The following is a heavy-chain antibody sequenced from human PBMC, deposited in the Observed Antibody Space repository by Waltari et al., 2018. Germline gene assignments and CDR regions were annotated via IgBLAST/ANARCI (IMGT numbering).Heavy chain of an antibody. Sequence: QVHLVESGGGVVQPGRSLRLSCAASGFTFRSFAIHWVRQAPGKGLEWVTVMSYDGSEKYYADSVKGRFTISRDNSKNTLYLQMDSLTTEDTAVYFCARDPSAAAGGRAAAGRFDYWGQGTLVTVSS. CDR3: ARDPSAAAGGRAAAGRFDY. CDR2: MSYDGSEK. V-gene: IGHV3-30*04. D-gene: IGHD6-13*01. CDR1: GFTFRSFA. J-gene: IGHJ4*02.